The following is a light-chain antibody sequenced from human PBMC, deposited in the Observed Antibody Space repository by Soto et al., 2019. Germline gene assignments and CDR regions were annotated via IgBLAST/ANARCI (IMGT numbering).Light chain of an antibody. J-gene: IGKJ4*01. CDR1: QSVSSN. CDR2: GAS. CDR3: QHCDDWPIT. V-gene: IGKV3-15*01. Sequence: EIVMTQSPATLSVSPGERATLSCRASQSVSSNLAWYQQKPGQAPRLLIYGASTRATGIPARFSGSGSGTEFTLTISRLQSEDFAVCYCQHCDDWPITFGRETRVEIK.